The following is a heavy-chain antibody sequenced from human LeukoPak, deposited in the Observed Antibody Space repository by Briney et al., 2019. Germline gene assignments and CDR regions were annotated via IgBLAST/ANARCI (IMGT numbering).Heavy chain of an antibody. CDR1: GGSISSNY. Sequence: SETLSLTCTVSGGSISSNYCSWIRQSPGKGLEWIAYMSYSGHSNSNPSLRSRVTISVDTSKNQFSLKLSSVTAADTAVYYCARVASYYDILTGYPTHPLWYFDYWAREPWSPSPQ. CDR3: ARVASYYDILTGYPTHPLWYFDY. V-gene: IGHV4-59*01. CDR2: MSYSGHS. J-gene: IGHJ4*02. D-gene: IGHD3-9*01.